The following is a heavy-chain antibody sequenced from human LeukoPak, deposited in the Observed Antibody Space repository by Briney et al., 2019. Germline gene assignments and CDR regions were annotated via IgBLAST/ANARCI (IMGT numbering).Heavy chain of an antibody. V-gene: IGHV3-30-3*01. CDR3: ARLKRRPAYFDY. CDR1: GFTFSSYA. J-gene: IGHJ4*02. CDR2: ISYDGSNK. Sequence: PGGSLRLSCAASGFTFSSYAMHWVRQAPGKGLEWVAVISYDGSNKYYADSVKGRFTISRDNSKNTLYLQMNSLRAEDTAVYYCARLKRRPAYFDYWGQGTLVTVSS.